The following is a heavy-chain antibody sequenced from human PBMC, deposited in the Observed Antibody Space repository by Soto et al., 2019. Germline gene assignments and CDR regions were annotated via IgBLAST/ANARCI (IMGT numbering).Heavy chain of an antibody. D-gene: IGHD3-22*01. CDR1: GYTFSSYY. CDR2: MSPNSGYT. Sequence: ASVKVSCKASGYTFSSYYMNWVRQAPGQGLEWMGRMSPNSGYTDYARKFQGRVTMTRNTSISTAYMELSSLRSEDTAVYYCARGDENDSGGYSSWGQGTLVTVSS. CDR3: ARGDENDSGGYSS. V-gene: IGHV1-8*02. J-gene: IGHJ5*02.